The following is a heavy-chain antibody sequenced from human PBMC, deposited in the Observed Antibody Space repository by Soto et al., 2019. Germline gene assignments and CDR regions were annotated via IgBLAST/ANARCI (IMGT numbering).Heavy chain of an antibody. CDR1: GFTFSNAW. Sequence: PGGSLRLSCAASGFTFSNAWMSWVRQAPGKGLEWVGRIKSKTDGGTTDYAAPVKGRFTISRDDSKNTLYLQMNSLKTEDTAVYYCTTEGIVVVPAAILFYHYYGMDVWGQGTTVTVSS. CDR3: TTEGIVVVPAAILFYHYYGMDV. CDR2: IKSKTDGGTT. J-gene: IGHJ6*02. D-gene: IGHD2-2*02. V-gene: IGHV3-15*01.